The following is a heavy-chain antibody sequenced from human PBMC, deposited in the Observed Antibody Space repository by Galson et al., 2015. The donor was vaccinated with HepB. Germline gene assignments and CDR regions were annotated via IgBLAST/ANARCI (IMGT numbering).Heavy chain of an antibody. J-gene: IGHJ2*01. CDR3: ARDIRSWYFDL. CDR2: IFYDGSNE. CDR1: GFTFKNYG. Sequence: SLRLSCAASGFTFKNYGMHWVRQAPGQGLEWVAVIFYDGSNEYYAESVKGRFTVSRDNSKNTLYLQMNSLRAEDTAVYYCARDIRSWYFDLWGRGTLVTVSS. V-gene: IGHV3-33*01.